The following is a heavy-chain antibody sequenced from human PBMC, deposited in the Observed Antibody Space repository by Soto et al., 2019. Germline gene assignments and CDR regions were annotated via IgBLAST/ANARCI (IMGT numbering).Heavy chain of an antibody. J-gene: IGHJ4*02. Sequence: GESLKISCKGSGYNFAGYRTAWVRQMPGKGLELMGIIYPSDSDTRYRPSFQGQVTISADKSISSAYLQWSSLRASDTAMYYCARGGVSTRTFDYWGQGTPVTVSS. CDR3: ARGGVSTRTFDY. CDR1: GYNFAGYR. D-gene: IGHD3-3*01. V-gene: IGHV5-51*01. CDR2: IYPSDSDT.